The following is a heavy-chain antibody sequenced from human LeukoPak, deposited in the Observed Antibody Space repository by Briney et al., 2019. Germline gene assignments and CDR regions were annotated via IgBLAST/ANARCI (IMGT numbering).Heavy chain of an antibody. V-gene: IGHV3-21*01. Sequence: GGSLRLSCAASGFTFSSYSMNWVRQAPGKGLEWVSSISSSSSYIYYADSVKGRFTISRDNAKNSLYLQMNSLRAEDTAVYYCARAFTEIWSGYVFDHWGQGILVTVSS. J-gene: IGHJ4*02. CDR1: GFTFSSYS. CDR3: ARAFTEIWSGYVFDH. CDR2: ISSSSSYI. D-gene: IGHD3-3*01.